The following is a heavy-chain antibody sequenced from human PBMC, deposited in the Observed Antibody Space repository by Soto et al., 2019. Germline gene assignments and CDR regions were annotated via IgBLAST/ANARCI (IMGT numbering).Heavy chain of an antibody. CDR1: GFTFSSYA. CDR2: ISGSGGST. Sequence: EVQLLESGGGLVQPGGSLRLSCAASGFTFSSYAMSWVRQAPGKGLEWVSAISGSGGSTYYADAVKGRFTISRDNSKNTLYLQVNSLRAEDTAVYYCAKDLSIAVAGTAYWGQGTLVTVSS. J-gene: IGHJ4*02. V-gene: IGHV3-23*01. CDR3: AKDLSIAVAGTAY. D-gene: IGHD6-19*01.